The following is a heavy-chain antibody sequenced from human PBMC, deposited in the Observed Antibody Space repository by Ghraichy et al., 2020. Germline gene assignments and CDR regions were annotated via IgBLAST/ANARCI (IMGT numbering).Heavy chain of an antibody. Sequence: GGSLRLSCAASGFSFSSFWMSWVRQAPGKGLEWVANIKQDGSEKFHVDSVRGRFTISRDNAKNSLYLQMYSLRAEDTAVYYCARVPYFYDSSGYYRPHYFDYWGQGTLVTVSS. V-gene: IGHV3-7*01. CDR1: GFSFSSFW. J-gene: IGHJ4*02. CDR2: IKQDGSEK. D-gene: IGHD3-22*01. CDR3: ARVPYFYDSSGYYRPHYFDY.